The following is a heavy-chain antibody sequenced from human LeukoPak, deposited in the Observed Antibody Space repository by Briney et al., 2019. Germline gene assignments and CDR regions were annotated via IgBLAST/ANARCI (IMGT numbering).Heavy chain of an antibody. Sequence: PGGSLRLSCAASGFTFSSYAMSWVRQAPGKGLEWVSAISGSGGSTYYADSVKGRFTISRDNSKNTLYLQMNSLRAEDTAVYYCAKAQTLRYFDWSQLGPGYGMDVWGQGTTVTVSS. V-gene: IGHV3-23*01. D-gene: IGHD3-9*01. CDR1: GFTFSSYA. J-gene: IGHJ6*02. CDR3: AKAQTLRYFDWSQLGPGYGMDV. CDR2: ISGSGGST.